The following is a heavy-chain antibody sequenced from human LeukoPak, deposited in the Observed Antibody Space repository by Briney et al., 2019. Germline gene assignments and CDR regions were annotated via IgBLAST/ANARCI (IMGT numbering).Heavy chain of an antibody. V-gene: IGHV1-18*01. CDR3: AIASAVAGTW. J-gene: IGHJ4*02. D-gene: IGHD6-19*01. CDR1: GYTFTSYG. CDR2: ISAYNGNT. Sequence: ASVKVSCKAPGYTFTSYGISWVRQAPGQGLEWMGWISAYNGNTNYAQKFQGRVTITADKSTSTAYMELSSLRSEDTAVYYCAIASAVAGTWWGQGTLVTVSS.